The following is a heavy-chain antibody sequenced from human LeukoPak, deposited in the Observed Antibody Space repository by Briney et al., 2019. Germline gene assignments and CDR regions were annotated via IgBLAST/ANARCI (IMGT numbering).Heavy chain of an antibody. CDR1: GGSISSGGYY. CDR3: ARGHVGSSSANYYGMDV. J-gene: IGHJ6*02. V-gene: IGHV4-31*03. D-gene: IGHD6-6*01. CDR2: IYYSGST. Sequence: SQTLSLTCTVSGGSISSGGYYWSWIRQHPGKGLEWIGYIYYSGSTYYNPSLKSRVTISVDTSKNQFSLKLSSVTAADTAVYYCARGHVGSSSANYYGMDVWGQGTTVTVSS.